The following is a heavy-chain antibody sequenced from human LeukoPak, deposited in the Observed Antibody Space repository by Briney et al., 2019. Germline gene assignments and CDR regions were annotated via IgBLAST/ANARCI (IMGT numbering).Heavy chain of an antibody. V-gene: IGHV3-23*01. CDR3: AKGGLRGHYFDY. J-gene: IGHJ4*02. Sequence: GGSLRLSCAASGFTFSSYAMSWVRQAPGKGLEWVSAISGSGGSTYYADSVKGRFTISRGNSKNTLYLQMNSLRAEDTAVYYCAKGGLRGHYFDYWGQGTLVTVSS. CDR2: ISGSGGST. CDR1: GFTFSSYA. D-gene: IGHD4-17*01.